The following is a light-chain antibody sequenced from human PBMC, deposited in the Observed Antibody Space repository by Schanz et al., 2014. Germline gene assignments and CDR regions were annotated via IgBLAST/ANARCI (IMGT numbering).Light chain of an antibody. CDR3: AAWDDSLSAVV. Sequence: QSVLAQPPSASETPGQRVSISCSGGRSNIGSNSVNWYQQLPGTAPKLVIYSNNRRPSGVPDRFSGSKSGTSASLAISGLQSEDEADYYCAAWDDSLSAVVFGGGTKLTVL. CDR1: RSNIGSNS. V-gene: IGLV1-44*01. CDR2: SNN. J-gene: IGLJ2*01.